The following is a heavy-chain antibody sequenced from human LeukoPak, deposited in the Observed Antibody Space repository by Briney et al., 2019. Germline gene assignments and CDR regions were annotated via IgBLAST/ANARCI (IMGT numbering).Heavy chain of an antibody. CDR3: ARARFTFGGVIASPYYFDY. V-gene: IGHV4-39*07. CDR1: GGSISSSSYY. CDR2: IYYSGST. D-gene: IGHD3-16*02. Sequence: SETLSLTCTVSGGSISSSSYYWGWIRQPPGKGLEWIGSIYYSGSTYYNPSLKSRVTISVDTSKNQFSLKLSSVTAADTAVYYCARARFTFGGVIASPYYFDYWGQGTLVTVSS. J-gene: IGHJ4*02.